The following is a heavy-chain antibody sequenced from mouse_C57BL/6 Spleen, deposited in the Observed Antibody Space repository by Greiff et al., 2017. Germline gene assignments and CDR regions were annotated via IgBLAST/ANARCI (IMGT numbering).Heavy chain of an antibody. Sequence: EVQLQESEGGLVQPGSSMKLSCTASGFTFSDYYMAWVRQVPEKGLEWVANINYDGSSTYYLDSLKSRFIISRDNAKNILYLQMSSLKSEDTATYYCARDSNYPRYFDVWGTGTTVTVSS. CDR3: ARDSNYPRYFDV. D-gene: IGHD2-5*01. J-gene: IGHJ1*03. CDR2: INYDGSST. V-gene: IGHV5-16*01. CDR1: GFTFSDYY.